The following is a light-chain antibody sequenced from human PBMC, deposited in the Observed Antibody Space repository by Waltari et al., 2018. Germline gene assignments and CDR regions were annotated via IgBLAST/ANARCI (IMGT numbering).Light chain of an antibody. J-gene: IGKJ4*01. CDR2: GAS. CDR1: QSISSN. Sequence: EIVMTQSPVPLSVSPGERAPLSCRASQSISSNLAWYQQKPGQSPRLLIHGASTRATGIPARFSGSGSGTDFTLTISSLQSEDFAVYFCQQYNTWPTFGGGTKVEIK. CDR3: QQYNTWPT. V-gene: IGKV3-15*01.